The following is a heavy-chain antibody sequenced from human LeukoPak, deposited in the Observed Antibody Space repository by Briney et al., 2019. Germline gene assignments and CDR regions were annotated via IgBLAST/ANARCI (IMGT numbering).Heavy chain of an antibody. CDR3: ARGGGYCSSTSCYPTNWFDP. CDR1: GFTFSSYG. Sequence: GGSLRLSCAASGFTFSSYGMHWVRQAPGKGLEWVAVIWYDGSNKYYADSVKGRFTISRDNSKNTLYLQMNSLRAEDTAVYYCARGGGYCSSTSCYPTNWFDPWGQGTLVTVSS. CDR2: IWYDGSNK. J-gene: IGHJ5*02. V-gene: IGHV3-33*01. D-gene: IGHD2-2*01.